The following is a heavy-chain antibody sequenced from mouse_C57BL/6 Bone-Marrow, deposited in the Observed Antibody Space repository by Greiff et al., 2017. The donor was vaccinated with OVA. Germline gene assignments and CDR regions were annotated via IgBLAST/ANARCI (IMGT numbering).Heavy chain of an antibody. J-gene: IGHJ2*01. CDR1: GYSITSGYY. V-gene: IGHV3-6*01. CDR3: ARVPYYYGSSYYFDY. CDR2: ISYDGSN. D-gene: IGHD1-1*01. Sequence: ESGPGLVKPSQSLSLTCSVTGYSITSGYYWNWIRQFPGNKLEWMGYISYDGSNNYNPSLKNRISITRDTSKNQFFLKLNSVTTEDTATYYCARVPYYYGSSYYFDYWGQGTTLTVSS.